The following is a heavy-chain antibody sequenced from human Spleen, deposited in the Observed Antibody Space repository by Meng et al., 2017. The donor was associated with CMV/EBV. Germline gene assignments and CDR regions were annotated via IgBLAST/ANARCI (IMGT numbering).Heavy chain of an antibody. CDR3: ARDSGYSSSWREGIDY. V-gene: IGHV3-30*04. CDR1: FTFSSYA. CDR2: ISYDGSNK. D-gene: IGHD6-13*01. Sequence: FTFSSYAMHWVRQAPGKGLEWVAVISYDGSNKYYADSVKGRFTISRDNSKNTLYLQMNSLRAEDTAVYYCARDSGYSSSWREGIDYWGQGTLVTVSS. J-gene: IGHJ4*02.